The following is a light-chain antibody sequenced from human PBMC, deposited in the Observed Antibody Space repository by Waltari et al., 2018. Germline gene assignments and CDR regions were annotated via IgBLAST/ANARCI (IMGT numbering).Light chain of an antibody. Sequence: DVVMTQSPLSLPVTLGQPASISCRSSQSLVHSDGNTYLNWFQQRPGQSPRRLIYKVSNRDSGVPDRFSGSGSGTDFTLKISRVEAEDVGVYYCQEHVTYWAFGQGTKVEMK. CDR3: QEHVTYWA. V-gene: IGKV2-30*02. J-gene: IGKJ1*01. CDR2: KVS. CDR1: QSLVHSDGNTY.